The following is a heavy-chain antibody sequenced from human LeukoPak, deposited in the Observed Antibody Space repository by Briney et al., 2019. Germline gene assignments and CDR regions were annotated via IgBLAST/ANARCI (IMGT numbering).Heavy chain of an antibody. CDR2: INHSGST. Sequence: SETLSLTCAVYGGSFSGYYWSWIRQPPGKGLEWIGEINHSGSTNYNPSLKSRVTISVDTSKNQFSLKLSSVTAAGTAVYYCAREHSGSYWFDPWGQGTLVTVSS. D-gene: IGHD3-10*01. CDR1: GGSFSGYY. J-gene: IGHJ5*02. V-gene: IGHV4-34*01. CDR3: AREHSGSYWFDP.